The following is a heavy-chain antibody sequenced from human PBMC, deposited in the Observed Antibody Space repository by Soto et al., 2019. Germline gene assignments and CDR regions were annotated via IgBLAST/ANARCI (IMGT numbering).Heavy chain of an antibody. CDR2: IYPGDSYT. V-gene: IGHV5-51*01. CDR3: ARQLVGENDY. CDR1: GYTFDTYW. J-gene: IGHJ4*02. Sequence: EVQLVQSGAEVKKTGESLKISCKTSGYTFDTYWIGWVRQMPGKGLEWMGIIYPGDSYTRYSPSFEGQVTISVDKAITTAYLQWSSLRTSDSAMYFCARQLVGENDYWGQGTLVTVSS.